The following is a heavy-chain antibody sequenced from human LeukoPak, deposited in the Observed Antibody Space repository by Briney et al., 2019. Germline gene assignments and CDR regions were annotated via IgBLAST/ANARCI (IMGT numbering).Heavy chain of an antibody. V-gene: IGHV3-74*01. J-gene: IGHJ4*02. CDR2: INSDGSST. Sequence: PGGSLRLSCAASGFTFSSYWMHWVRQALGKGLVWVSRINSDGSSTSYADSVKGRSTISRDNAKNTLYLQMNSLRAEDTAVYYCARALSGWYFDYWGQGTLVTVSS. CDR1: GFTFSSYW. CDR3: ARALSGWYFDY. D-gene: IGHD6-19*01.